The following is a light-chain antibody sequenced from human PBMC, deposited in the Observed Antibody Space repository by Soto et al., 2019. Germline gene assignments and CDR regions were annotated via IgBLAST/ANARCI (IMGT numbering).Light chain of an antibody. V-gene: IGKV1-33*01. CDR3: QQYNDWPLT. J-gene: IGKJ1*01. CDR2: DAS. Sequence: DIQMTQSPSSLSASVGDRVTITCQASQHIGSYLNWYQQKPGKAPKLLIYDASNLQTGVPSRFSGSGSGTDFTLTISSLQSEDFALYYCQQYNDWPLTFGQGTKVDIK. CDR1: QHIGSY.